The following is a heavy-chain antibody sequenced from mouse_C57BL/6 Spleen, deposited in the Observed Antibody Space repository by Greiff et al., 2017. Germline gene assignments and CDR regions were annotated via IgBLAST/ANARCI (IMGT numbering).Heavy chain of an antibody. V-gene: IGHV1-63*01. Sequence: QVTLKVSGAELVRPGTSVKMSCKASGYTFTNYWIGWAKQRPGHGLEWIGDIYPGGGYTNYNEKFKGKATLTADKSSSTAYMQFSSLTSEDSAIYDCARSNWDRGYYAMDYWGQGTSVTVSS. J-gene: IGHJ4*01. CDR2: IYPGGGYT. CDR1: GYTFTNYW. CDR3: ARSNWDRGYYAMDY. D-gene: IGHD4-1*01.